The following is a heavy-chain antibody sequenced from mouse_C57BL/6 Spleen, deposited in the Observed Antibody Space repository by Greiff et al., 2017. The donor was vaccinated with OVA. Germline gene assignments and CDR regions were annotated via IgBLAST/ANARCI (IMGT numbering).Heavy chain of an antibody. D-gene: IGHD2-5*01. CDR1: GYTFTDYY. V-gene: IGHV1-75*01. CDR2: IFPGSGST. CDR3: ARTADSNSFCYAMDY. Sequence: QVQLQQSGPELVKPGASVKISCKASGYTFTDYYINWVKQRPGQGLEWIGWIFPGSGSTYYNEKFKGKATLTVDKSSSTAYMLLSSLTSEDSAVYFCARTADSNSFCYAMDYWGQGTSVTVSS. J-gene: IGHJ4*01.